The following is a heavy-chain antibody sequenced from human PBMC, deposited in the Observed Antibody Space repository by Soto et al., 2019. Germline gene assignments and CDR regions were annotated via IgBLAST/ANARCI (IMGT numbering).Heavy chain of an antibody. V-gene: IGHV3-23*01. CDR1: GFTFSSYA. J-gene: IGHJ6*02. CDR2: ISGSGGST. CDR3: AKIIAARGFSYYYYGMDV. D-gene: IGHD6-6*01. Sequence: GASLKISCAASGFTFSSYAMSWVRQAPGKGLEWVSAISGSGGSTYYADSVKGRFTISRDNSKNTLYLQMNSLRAEDMAVYYGAKIIAARGFSYYYYGMDVWGQGTTVTVSS.